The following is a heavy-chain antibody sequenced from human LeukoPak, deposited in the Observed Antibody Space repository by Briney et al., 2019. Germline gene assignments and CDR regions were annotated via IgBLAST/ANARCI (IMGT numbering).Heavy chain of an antibody. Sequence: ASVKVSCKASGNTFTSYYMHWVRQAPGQGLEWIGIINPSGGSTGYAQKFQGRVTMTRDTSTSTVYMELSSLRSDDTAVYYCARSSGRSPNRDYMDVWGKGTTVTISS. CDR2: INPSGGST. V-gene: IGHV1-46*01. CDR1: GNTFTSYY. D-gene: IGHD1-14*01. J-gene: IGHJ6*03. CDR3: ARSSGRSPNRDYMDV.